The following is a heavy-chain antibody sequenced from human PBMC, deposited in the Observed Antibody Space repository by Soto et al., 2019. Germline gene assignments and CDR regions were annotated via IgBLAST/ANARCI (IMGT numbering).Heavy chain of an antibody. CDR3: ARFLRSGSHWSAFDI. J-gene: IGHJ3*02. CDR1: GAAISDYY. D-gene: IGHD3-3*01. CDR2: IYNTGRP. Sequence: QVQLQESGPGLVKPSETLSLTCSVSGAAISDYYWTWIRQPPGEGLEWIGHIYNTGRPTYSPSLKSRGSISVDKSKNQCSLNLSTVTAADTAVYFCARFLRSGSHWSAFDIWGQGTKVTVSP. V-gene: IGHV4-59*01.